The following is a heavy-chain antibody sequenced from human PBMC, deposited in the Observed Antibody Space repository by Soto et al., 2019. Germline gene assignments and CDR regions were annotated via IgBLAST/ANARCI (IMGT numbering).Heavy chain of an antibody. J-gene: IGHJ4*02. V-gene: IGHV1-8*01. CDR3: ARYDYIWGSYRYTGGYFDY. D-gene: IGHD3-16*02. CDR1: GYTFTSYD. Sequence: GASVKVSCKCSGYTFTSYDINWVRQATGQGLEWMGWMNPNSGNTGYAQKFQGRVTMTRNTSISTAYMELSSLRSEDTAVYYCARYDYIWGSYRYTGGYFDYWGQGTLVTVSS. CDR2: MNPNSGNT.